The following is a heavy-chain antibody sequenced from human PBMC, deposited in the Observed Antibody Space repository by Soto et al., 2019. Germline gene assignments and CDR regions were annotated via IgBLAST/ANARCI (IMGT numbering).Heavy chain of an antibody. J-gene: IGHJ4*02. CDR3: ASYSSGWYDVSY. D-gene: IGHD6-19*01. V-gene: IGHV4-59*01. Sequence: SETLSLTCAVSGGSLSSYYLSWIRQPPGKGLEWIGYIYYSGSTNYNPSLKSRVTISVDTSKNQFSLKLNSVTAADTAVYYCASYSSGWYDVSYWGQGTLVTVSS. CDR2: IYYSGST. CDR1: GGSLSSYY.